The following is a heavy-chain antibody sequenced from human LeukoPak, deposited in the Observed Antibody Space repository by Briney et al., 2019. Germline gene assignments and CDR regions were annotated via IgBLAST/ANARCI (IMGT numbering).Heavy chain of an antibody. J-gene: IGHJ6*01. Sequence: ASVKVSFKASGCTFSSYAISWVRQAPGQGLEWMGRIIPILGIANYAQKFQGRVTITADKSTSTAYMDLSSLRPEDTEVYYCARDITMIVVVNRHDYYYYGMEVWGQGTTVSVSS. CDR3: ARDITMIVVVNRHDYYYYGMEV. CDR1: GCTFSSYA. V-gene: IGHV1-69*04. D-gene: IGHD3-22*01. CDR2: IIPILGIA.